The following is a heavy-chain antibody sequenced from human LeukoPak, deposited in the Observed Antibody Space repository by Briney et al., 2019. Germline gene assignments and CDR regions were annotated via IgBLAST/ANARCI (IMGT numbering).Heavy chain of an antibody. D-gene: IGHD3-22*01. Sequence: ASVKVSCKASGYTFTGYYMHWVRQAPGQGLEWMGWINPNSGATDYAQKFQGRVTMTRDTSISTAYMDLSRLRSDDTAVYYCARAPYYYDSSGSLGGAFDIWGQGTMVTVSS. CDR1: GYTFTGYY. CDR3: ARAPYYYDSSGSLGGAFDI. J-gene: IGHJ3*02. V-gene: IGHV1-2*02. CDR2: INPNSGAT.